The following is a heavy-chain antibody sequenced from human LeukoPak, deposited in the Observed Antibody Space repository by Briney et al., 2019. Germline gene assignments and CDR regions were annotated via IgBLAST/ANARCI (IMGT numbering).Heavy chain of an antibody. CDR3: VRAPTYCSSTSCYIRFDY. D-gene: IGHD2-2*02. J-gene: IGHJ4*02. Sequence: PSETLSLTCTVSGGSISSYYWSWIRQPPGKGLEWIGYIYYSGGTNYNPSLKSRVTISVDTSKNQFSLKLSSVTAADTAVYYCVRAPTYCSSTSCYIRFDYWGQGTLVTVSS. V-gene: IGHV4-59*01. CDR2: IYYSGGT. CDR1: GGSISSYY.